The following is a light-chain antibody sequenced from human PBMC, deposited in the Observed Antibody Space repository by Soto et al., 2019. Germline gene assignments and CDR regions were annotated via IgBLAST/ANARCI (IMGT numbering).Light chain of an antibody. CDR1: QSFSQNY. J-gene: IGKJ1*01. Sequence: DIVLTQSQGTLSLSPGERATLSCRASQSFSQNYLAWYQHKPCQAPRLLIDDASNRATGIPDRFSGSGSGTDFTLTISSLEHEDSAVYYCQQCATPPLTFGQGTKLEIK. V-gene: IGKV3-20*01. CDR2: DAS. CDR3: QQCATPPLT.